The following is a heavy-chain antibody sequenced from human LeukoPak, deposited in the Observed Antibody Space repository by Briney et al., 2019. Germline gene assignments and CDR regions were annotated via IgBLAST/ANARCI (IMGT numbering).Heavy chain of an antibody. V-gene: IGHV1-46*01. CDR2: INPSGGST. D-gene: IGHD5-24*01. J-gene: IGHJ3*02. CDR1: GYTFTSYY. Sequence: ASVKVSCKASGYTFTSYYMHWVRQAPGQGLEWMGIINPSGGSTSYAQKFQGRVAMTRDTSTSTVYMELSSLRSEDTAVYYCARDGWLQLHAIDIWGQGTMVTVSS. CDR3: ARDGWLQLHAIDI.